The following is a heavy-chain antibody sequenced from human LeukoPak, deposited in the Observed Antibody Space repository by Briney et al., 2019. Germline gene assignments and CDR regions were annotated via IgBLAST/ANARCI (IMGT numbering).Heavy chain of an antibody. CDR1: GGTFSSYA. V-gene: IGHV1-69*05. J-gene: IGHJ1*01. CDR3: AREPTMTTVTTGPSSEYFQH. Sequence: SVKVSCKASGGTFSSYAISWVRQAPGQGLEWMGGIIPIFGTANYAQKFQGRVTITTDESTSTAYMELSSLRSEDTAAYYCAREPTMTTVTTGPSSEYFQHWGQGTLVTVSS. D-gene: IGHD4-11*01. CDR2: IIPIFGTA.